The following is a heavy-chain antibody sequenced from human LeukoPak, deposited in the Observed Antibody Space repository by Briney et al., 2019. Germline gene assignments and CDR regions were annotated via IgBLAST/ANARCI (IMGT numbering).Heavy chain of an antibody. J-gene: IGHJ4*02. D-gene: IGHD3-10*01. Sequence: SETLSLTCTVSGGSISSYYWGWIRQPPGEGLEWIGSIYYSGSTYYNSSLQSRVTISVDTSNNQFSLKLSSVTAADTAVYYCARSVRGAGSYYIDYWGQGTLVTVSS. CDR3: ARSVRGAGSYYIDY. CDR2: IYYSGST. CDR1: GGSISSYY. V-gene: IGHV4-39*07.